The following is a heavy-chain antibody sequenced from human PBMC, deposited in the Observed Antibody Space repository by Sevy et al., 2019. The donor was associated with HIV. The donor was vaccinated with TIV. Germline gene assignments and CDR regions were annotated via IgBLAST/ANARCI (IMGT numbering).Heavy chain of an antibody. CDR3: TTDLGFYSSK. Sequence: GGSLRLSCAASGITFSSAWMSWVRLVPGKGLEWLGCIKSETDGGAADYAAAVKGRFTISRDDSKETLYLQLNSLKTEDTAVYYCTTDLGFYSSKWGQRTLVTVSS. V-gene: IGHV3-15*01. D-gene: IGHD4-4*01. CDR1: GITFSSAW. J-gene: IGHJ4*02. CDR2: IKSETDGGAA.